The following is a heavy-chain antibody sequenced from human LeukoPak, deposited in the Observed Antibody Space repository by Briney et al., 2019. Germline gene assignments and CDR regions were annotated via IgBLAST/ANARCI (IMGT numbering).Heavy chain of an antibody. CDR2: INHSGST. CDR1: GGSFSGYY. CDR3: ARVYSGSYLDV. J-gene: IGHJ6*03. V-gene: IGHV4-34*01. Sequence: SETLSLTCAVYGGSFSGYYWSWIRQPQGKGLEWIGEINHSGSTNYNPSLKSRVTISVDTSKNQFSLKLSSVTAADTAVYYCARVYSGSYLDVWGKGTTVTVSS. D-gene: IGHD1-26*01.